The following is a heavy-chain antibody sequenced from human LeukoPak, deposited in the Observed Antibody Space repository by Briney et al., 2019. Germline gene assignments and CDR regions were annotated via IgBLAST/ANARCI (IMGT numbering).Heavy chain of an antibody. D-gene: IGHD3-10*01. CDR2: INHSGST. V-gene: IGHV4-34*01. CDR1: GGSFSGYY. Sequence: SETLSLTCAVYGGSFSGYYWSWIRQPPGKGLEWIGEINHSGSTNYNPSLKSRVTIPVDTSKNQFSLKLSSVTAADTAVYYCARGITMVRGVPSKYYFDYWGQGTLVTVSS. CDR3: ARGITMVRGVPSKYYFDY. J-gene: IGHJ4*02.